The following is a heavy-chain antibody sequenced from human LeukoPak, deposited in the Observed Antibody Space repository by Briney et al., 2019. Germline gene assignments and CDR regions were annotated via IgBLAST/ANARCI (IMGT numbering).Heavy chain of an antibody. D-gene: IGHD6-19*01. Sequence: GRSLRLSCAASGFTFSSYAMHWVRQAPGKGLEWVAVISYDGSNKYYADSVKGRFTISRDNSKNTLYLQMNSLRAEDTAVYYCARAVSSGWYGFDYWGQGTLVTVSS. CDR2: ISYDGSNK. V-gene: IGHV3-30*04. CDR3: ARAVSSGWYGFDY. J-gene: IGHJ4*02. CDR1: GFTFSSYA.